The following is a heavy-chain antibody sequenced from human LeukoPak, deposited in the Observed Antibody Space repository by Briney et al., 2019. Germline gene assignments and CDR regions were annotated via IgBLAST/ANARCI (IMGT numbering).Heavy chain of an antibody. V-gene: IGHV4-39*07. J-gene: IGHJ5*02. CDR3: ARSPQGTATTANWLDP. CDR2: IYYSGTT. CDR1: GGSISSSPYY. D-gene: IGHD4-17*01. Sequence: SETLSLTCTVSGGSISSSPYYWGWIRQPPGKGLEWIGSIYYSGTTHYNPSLESRVTTSVDTSKNQFSLKLSSVTAADTAVYYCARSPQGTATTANWLDPWGQGTLVTVSS.